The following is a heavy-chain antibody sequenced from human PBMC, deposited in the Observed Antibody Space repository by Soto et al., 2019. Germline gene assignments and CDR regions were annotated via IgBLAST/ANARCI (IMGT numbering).Heavy chain of an antibody. J-gene: IGHJ4*02. Sequence: SHTLSLTCAISGYSVSNNGAAWNLIRQSPSRGLEWLGRTYYRSQWHYDYATSVRSRITINPDTSKNQFSLQLNSVTPEDTAVYYCARDPPDFNSGFDYWGQGTLVTVSS. CDR2: TYYRSQWHY. D-gene: IGHD1-26*01. CDR1: GYSVSNNGAA. V-gene: IGHV6-1*01. CDR3: ARDPPDFNSGFDY.